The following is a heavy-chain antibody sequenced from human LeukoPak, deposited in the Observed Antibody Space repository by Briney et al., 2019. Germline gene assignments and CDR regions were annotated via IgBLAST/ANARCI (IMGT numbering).Heavy chain of an antibody. D-gene: IGHD3-22*01. Sequence: PSETLSLTCTVSGGSISSGGYYWSWIRQHPGKGLEWVGYIYYSGSTYYNPSLKSRVTISVDTSKNQFSLKLSSVTAADTAVYYCARIYDKLFDHWGQGTLVTASS. V-gene: IGHV4-31*03. CDR2: IYYSGST. CDR1: GGSISSGGYY. CDR3: ARIYDKLFDH. J-gene: IGHJ5*02.